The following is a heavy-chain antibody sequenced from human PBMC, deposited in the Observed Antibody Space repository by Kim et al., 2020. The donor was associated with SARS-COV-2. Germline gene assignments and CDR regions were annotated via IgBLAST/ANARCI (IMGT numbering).Heavy chain of an antibody. Sequence: SVKVSCKASGGTFSSYAISLVRQAPGQGLEWMGRIIPILGIANYAQKFQGRVTITADKSTSTAYMELSSLRSEDTAVYYCARERRPYYYDSSGYYDFDYWGQGTLVTVSS. J-gene: IGHJ4*02. V-gene: IGHV1-69*04. CDR3: ARERRPYYYDSSGYYDFDY. CDR1: GGTFSSYA. D-gene: IGHD3-22*01. CDR2: IIPILGIA.